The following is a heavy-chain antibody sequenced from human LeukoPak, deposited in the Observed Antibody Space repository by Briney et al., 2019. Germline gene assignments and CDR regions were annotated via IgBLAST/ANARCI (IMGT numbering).Heavy chain of an antibody. Sequence: GGSLRLSCAASGFSFSDFYMSWIRQAPGLGLEWISYIGTRSNPIYYADSVKGRFTISRDDAKNSLYLQMNSLRDEDTAVYFCAREARGSGRDFDYWGQGILVTVSS. J-gene: IGHJ4*02. CDR3: AREARGSGRDFDY. CDR1: GFSFSDFY. D-gene: IGHD1-26*01. CDR2: IGTRSNPI. V-gene: IGHV3-11*01.